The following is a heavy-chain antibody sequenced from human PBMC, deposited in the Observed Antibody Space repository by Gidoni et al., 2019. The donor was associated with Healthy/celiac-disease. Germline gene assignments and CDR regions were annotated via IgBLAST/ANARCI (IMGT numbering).Heavy chain of an antibody. V-gene: IGHV5-51*01. D-gene: IGHD3-22*01. CDR3: ARRLPRSSGPLDWFDP. Sequence: EVQLVQSGAEVKKPGESLKISCKGSGYSFTSYWIGWVRQMPGKGLEWIGIIYPGDSDTRYRPSFQGQVTISADKSISTAYLQWSSLKASDTAMYYCARRLPRSSGPLDWFDPWGQGTLVTVSS. CDR1: GYSFTSYW. J-gene: IGHJ5*02. CDR2: IYPGDSDT.